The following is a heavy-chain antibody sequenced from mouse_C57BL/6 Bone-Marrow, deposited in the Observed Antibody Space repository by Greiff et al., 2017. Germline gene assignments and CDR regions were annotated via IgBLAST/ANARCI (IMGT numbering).Heavy chain of an antibody. Sequence: VKLVESGPGLVAPSQSLSITCTVSGFSLTSYGVDWVRQSPGKGLEWLGVIWGVGSTNYNSALKSRLSIRKDNSKSQVFLKMNSLQTDDTAMYYCASGGDWFAYWGQGTLVTVSA. CDR2: IWGVGST. J-gene: IGHJ3*01. CDR1: GFSLTSYG. CDR3: ASGGDWFAY. V-gene: IGHV2-6*01.